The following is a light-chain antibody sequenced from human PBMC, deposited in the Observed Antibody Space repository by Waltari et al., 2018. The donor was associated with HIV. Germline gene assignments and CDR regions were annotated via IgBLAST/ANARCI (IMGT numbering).Light chain of an antibody. Sequence: AIQLAQSPSSLSAYVGDRVTITCRASQGVRNALAWYQRKPGRPPKLLIYDASTLEGGVPSRFSGSLSGTDFNLTISNLQPEDSATYYCQQFRTYPRTFGQGATLEIK. CDR3: QQFRTYPRT. CDR1: QGVRNA. CDR2: DAS. V-gene: IGKV1-13*02. J-gene: IGKJ2*01.